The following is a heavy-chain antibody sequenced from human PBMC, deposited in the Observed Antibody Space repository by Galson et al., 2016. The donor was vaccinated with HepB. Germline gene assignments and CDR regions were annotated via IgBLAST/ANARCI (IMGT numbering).Heavy chain of an antibody. J-gene: IGHJ5*02. Sequence: SLRLSCAASGFTFSSYSMSWVRQAPGKGLEWVSSISSSSGDIYYADSVKGRFIVSRDNAEKALFLQMKSLRVEDTALYYCARERRNWNDAIVFDPWGQGTLVTVSS. CDR2: ISSSSGDI. CDR1: GFTFSSYS. CDR3: ARERRNWNDAIVFDP. V-gene: IGHV3-21*01. D-gene: IGHD1-20*01.